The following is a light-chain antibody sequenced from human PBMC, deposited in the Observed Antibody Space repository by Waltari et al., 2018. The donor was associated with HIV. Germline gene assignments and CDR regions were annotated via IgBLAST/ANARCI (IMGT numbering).Light chain of an antibody. CDR2: EVT. V-gene: IGLV2-8*01. Sequence: QSALTQPPSASGSPGQSVTLPCTGSNSDIGSYDKVSSSQLHPGKAPNLLISEVTKRPSGVSDRFSGSKSANTAFLTVSGLQAEDEADYYCSSFADRDGFYVLFGGGTRLTVL. J-gene: IGLJ2*01. CDR3: SSFADRDGFYVL. CDR1: NSDIGSYDK.